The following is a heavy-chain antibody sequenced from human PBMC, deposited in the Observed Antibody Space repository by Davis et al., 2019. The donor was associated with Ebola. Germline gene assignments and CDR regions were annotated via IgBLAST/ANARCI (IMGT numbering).Heavy chain of an antibody. V-gene: IGHV1-2*04. J-gene: IGHJ6*02. D-gene: IGHD1-1*01. Sequence: ASVKVSCKTSGYTFTGYYMHWVRQAPGQGLEWMGWINPNSGGTNYAQKFQGWVTMTRDTSISTAYMELSRLRSDDTAVYYCARDRGTPYGMDVWGQGTTVTVSS. CDR1: GYTFTGYY. CDR3: ARDRGTPYGMDV. CDR2: INPNSGGT.